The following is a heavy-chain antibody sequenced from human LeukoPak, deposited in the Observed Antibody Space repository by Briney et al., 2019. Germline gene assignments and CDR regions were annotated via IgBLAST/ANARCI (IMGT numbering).Heavy chain of an antibody. CDR2: IYYSGST. Sequence: PSETLSLTCTVSGGSISSSSYYWGWIRQPPGKGLEWIGSIYYSGSTYYNPSLKSRVTISVDTSKNQFSLKLSSVTAADTAVYYCARSIVGATRFDYWGQGTLVTVSS. CDR3: ARSIVGATRFDY. CDR1: GGSISSSSYY. D-gene: IGHD1-26*01. V-gene: IGHV4-39*01. J-gene: IGHJ4*02.